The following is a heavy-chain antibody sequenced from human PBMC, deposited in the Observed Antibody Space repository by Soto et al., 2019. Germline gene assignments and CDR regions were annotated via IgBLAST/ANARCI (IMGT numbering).Heavy chain of an antibody. CDR3: ARGRRGYYGSGSGVGMDV. V-gene: IGHV1-46*01. J-gene: IGHJ6*02. D-gene: IGHD3-10*01. Sequence: ASEKISCKASGYTFTSYYMHWVRQAPGQGLEWMGIINPSGGSTSYAQKFQGRVTMTRDTSTSTVYMELSSLRSEDTAVYYCARGRRGYYGSGSGVGMDVWGQGTTVTVSS. CDR1: GYTFTSYY. CDR2: INPSGGST.